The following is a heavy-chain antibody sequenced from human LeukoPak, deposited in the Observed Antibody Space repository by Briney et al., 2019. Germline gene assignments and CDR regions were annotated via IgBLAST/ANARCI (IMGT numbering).Heavy chain of an antibody. CDR3: VRDSGTYQLDY. CDR1: GFAFSDHY. CDR2: IRNKASSYTT. Sequence: GGSLRLSCAASGFAFSDHYMDWDRQAPGKGLEWFGRIRNKASSYTTAYAASVKGRFTVSRDDSKNSLYLQMNSLKIEDTAVYYCVRDSGTYQLDYWGQGTLVTVSS. V-gene: IGHV3-72*01. J-gene: IGHJ4*02. D-gene: IGHD1-26*01.